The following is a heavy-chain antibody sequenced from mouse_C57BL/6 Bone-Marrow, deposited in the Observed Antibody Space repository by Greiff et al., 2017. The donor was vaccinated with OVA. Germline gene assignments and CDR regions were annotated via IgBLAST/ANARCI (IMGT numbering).Heavy chain of an antibody. D-gene: IGHD2-12*01. J-gene: IGHJ1*03. CDR3: VRQLLLWYFDV. V-gene: IGHV10-1*01. Sequence: EVQGVESGGGLVQPKGSLKLSCAASGFSFNTYAMNWVRQAPGKGLEWVARIRSKSNNYATYYADSVKDRFTISRDDSESMLYLQMNNLKPEDTAMYYCVRQLLLWYFDVWGTGTTVTVSS. CDR1: GFSFNTYA. CDR2: IRSKSNNYAT.